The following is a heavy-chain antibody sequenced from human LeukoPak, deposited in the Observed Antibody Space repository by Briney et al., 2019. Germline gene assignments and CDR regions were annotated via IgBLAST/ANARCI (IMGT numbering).Heavy chain of an antibody. J-gene: IGHJ6*02. Sequence: GGSLRLSCAASGLTFNNYALSWVRQAPGKGLEWVSAISGNGGNTYYADSVKGRFTISRDISKNTLYLQMNSLRVEDTAVYYCARGGLEWLLSYYYGMDVWGQGTTVTVSS. CDR1: GLTFNNYA. CDR2: ISGNGGNT. D-gene: IGHD3-3*01. CDR3: ARGGLEWLLSYYYGMDV. V-gene: IGHV3-23*01.